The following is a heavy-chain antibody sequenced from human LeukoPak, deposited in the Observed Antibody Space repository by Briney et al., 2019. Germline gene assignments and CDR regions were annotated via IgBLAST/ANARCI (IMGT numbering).Heavy chain of an antibody. CDR3: ARGSPSQLVRGGWFDP. Sequence: MPSETLSLTCAVYDGSFSGYYWSWIRQPPGKGLEWIGEINHSGSTNYNPSLKSRVTISVDTSKNQFSLKLSSVTAADTAVYYCARGSPSQLVRGGWFDPWGQGTLVTVSS. V-gene: IGHV4-34*01. J-gene: IGHJ5*02. D-gene: IGHD6-13*01. CDR1: DGSFSGYY. CDR2: INHSGST.